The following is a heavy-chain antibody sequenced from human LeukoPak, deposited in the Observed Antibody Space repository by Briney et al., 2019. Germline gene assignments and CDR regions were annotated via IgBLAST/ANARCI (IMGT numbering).Heavy chain of an antibody. D-gene: IGHD1-26*01. CDR2: IYTRGST. CDR1: GVSISSFY. Sequence: SSETLSLTCTVSGVSISSFYWNWIRQPAGKGLEWIGRIYTRGSTNCNPSLKSRVTMSVDTSKNQLSLKLRSVTAADTAVYYCARVTTGSYYSDHWGQGTLVTVSS. V-gene: IGHV4-4*07. J-gene: IGHJ4*02. CDR3: ARVTTGSYYSDH.